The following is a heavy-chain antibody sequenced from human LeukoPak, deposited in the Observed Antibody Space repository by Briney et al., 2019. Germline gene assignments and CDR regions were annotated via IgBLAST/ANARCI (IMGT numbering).Heavy chain of an antibody. Sequence: GGSLRLSCAASGFTFSGYWVSWVRQAPGKGLEWVANIKHDGSEKYHVDSVKGRFTISRDNSQNSLYLQMNSLRPEDTAVYYCARGAGRDHPDYWGQGTLVTVSS. CDR1: GFTFSGYW. V-gene: IGHV3-7*01. CDR2: IKHDGSEK. D-gene: IGHD4/OR15-4a*01. CDR3: ARGAGRDHPDY. J-gene: IGHJ4*02.